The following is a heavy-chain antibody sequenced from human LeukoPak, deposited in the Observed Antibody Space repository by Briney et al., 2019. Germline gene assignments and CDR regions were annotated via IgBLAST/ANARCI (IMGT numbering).Heavy chain of an antibody. J-gene: IGHJ4*02. CDR1: GFTFRNYW. D-gene: IGHD2-2*01. CDR2: INLDGSEK. V-gene: IGHV3-7*01. CDR3: ARDARVVIDY. Sequence: AGGSLRLSCAAFGFTFRNYWMSWVRQAPGKGLEWVANINLDGSEKYYVDSVKGRFTISRDNAKNSLYLQMTSLRAEDTAVYYCARDARVVIDYWGQGTLVTVSS.